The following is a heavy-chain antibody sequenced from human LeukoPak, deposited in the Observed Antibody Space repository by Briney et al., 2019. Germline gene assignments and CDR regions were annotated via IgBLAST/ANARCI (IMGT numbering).Heavy chain of an antibody. D-gene: IGHD5-12*01. CDR2: ISYDGSNK. V-gene: IGHV3-30*18. CDR3: AKDLGYSGYDENYFDY. J-gene: IGHJ4*02. Sequence: PGRSLRLSCAASGFTFSSCGMHWVRQAPGKGLEWVAVISYDGSNKYYADSVKGRFTISRDNSKNTLYLQMNSLRAEDTAVYYCAKDLGYSGYDENYFDYWGQGTLVTVSS. CDR1: GFTFSSCG.